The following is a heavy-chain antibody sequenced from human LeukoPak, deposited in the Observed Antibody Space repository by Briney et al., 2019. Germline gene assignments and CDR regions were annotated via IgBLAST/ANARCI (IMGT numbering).Heavy chain of an antibody. CDR3: VKEDYYDREGMDV. CDR2: ISYDGSNK. V-gene: IGHV3-30*18. Sequence: GGSLRLSCAASGFTFSSYGMHWVRQAPGKGLEWVAVISYDGSNKYYADSVKGRFTISRDNSKNTLYLQMNSLRAEDTAVYYCVKEDYYDREGMDVWGQGTTVTVAS. J-gene: IGHJ6*02. CDR1: GFTFSSYG. D-gene: IGHD3-22*01.